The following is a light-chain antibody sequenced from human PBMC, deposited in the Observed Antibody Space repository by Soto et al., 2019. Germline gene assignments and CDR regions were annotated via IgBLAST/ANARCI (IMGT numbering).Light chain of an antibody. Sequence: SYELTQPPSVSVSPGQTASITCSGDKLGDKYACWYQRKPGQSPVLVIYQDTKRPSGIPERFSGSYSGNSATLTISGTQAMDEADYYCQAWDSSNVLFGGGTKLTVL. CDR3: QAWDSSNVL. CDR1: KLGDKY. J-gene: IGLJ2*01. V-gene: IGLV3-1*01. CDR2: QDT.